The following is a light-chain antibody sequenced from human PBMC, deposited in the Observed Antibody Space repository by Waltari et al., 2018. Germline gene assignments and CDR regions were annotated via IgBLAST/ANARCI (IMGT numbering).Light chain of an antibody. CDR1: QRVSSN. CDR3: QQLDTYPLT. Sequence: EIVMTQSPATLSVSPGERATLPCRASQRVSSNLAWYQQKPGQAPRLLIYGASTRATGIPARFSGSGSGTEFTLTISSLQSEDFAVYYCQQLDTYPLTFGGGTKVEIK. V-gene: IGKV3-15*01. CDR2: GAS. J-gene: IGKJ4*01.